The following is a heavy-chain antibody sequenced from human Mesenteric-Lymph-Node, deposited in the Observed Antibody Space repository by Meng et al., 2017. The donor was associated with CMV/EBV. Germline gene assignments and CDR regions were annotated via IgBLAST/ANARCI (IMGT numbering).Heavy chain of an antibody. J-gene: IGHJ5*02. Sequence: CAASGFTSSSYAMSSVRQAPGKGLGWVSGFSGGGGSTYYADSVKGRFTISRDNSNNTLYLQMNSLRAEDTAVYYCASSPKPKWELLSWGQGTLVPSPQ. V-gene: IGHV3-23*01. D-gene: IGHD1-26*01. CDR1: GFTSSSYA. CDR3: ASSPKPKWELLS. CDR2: FSGGGGST.